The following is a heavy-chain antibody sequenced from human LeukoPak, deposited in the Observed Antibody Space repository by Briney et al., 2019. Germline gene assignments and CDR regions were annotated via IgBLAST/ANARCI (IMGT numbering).Heavy chain of an antibody. V-gene: IGHV3-30-3*01. Sequence: PGGSLRLSCAASGFTFSSYAMHWVRQAPGKGLEWVAVIAYDGGNKYYADSVKGRFTISRDDSKNTLYLQMNSLKAEDTAVYYCARDGGYYGSGSYYNPSYWGQGTLVTVSS. J-gene: IGHJ4*02. CDR2: IAYDGGNK. CDR3: ARDGGYYGSGSYYNPSY. CDR1: GFTFSSYA. D-gene: IGHD3-10*01.